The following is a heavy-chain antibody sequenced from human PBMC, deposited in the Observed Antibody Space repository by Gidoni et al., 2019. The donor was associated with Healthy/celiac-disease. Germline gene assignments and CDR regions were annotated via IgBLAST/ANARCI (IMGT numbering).Heavy chain of an antibody. Sequence: EVQLLESGGGLVQPGGSLTLSCAASGFTFSSYAMSWVRQATGKGLEGVSAISGSGGRTYYADSVKGRFTISRDNSKNTLYLQMNSLRAEDTAVYYCAKDSAPYFDYWGQGTLVTVSS. CDR1: GFTFSSYA. V-gene: IGHV3-23*01. CDR3: AKDSAPYFDY. CDR2: ISGSGGRT. J-gene: IGHJ4*02.